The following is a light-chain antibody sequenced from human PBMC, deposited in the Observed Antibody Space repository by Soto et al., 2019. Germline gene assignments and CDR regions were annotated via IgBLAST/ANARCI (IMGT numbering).Light chain of an antibody. J-gene: IGLJ2*01. CDR1: SSNIGSNY. V-gene: IGLV1-47*02. CDR3: AAWDDSLSGVV. CDR2: SNN. Sequence: QSVLTQPPSASGNPGQRVTFSCSGSSSNIGSNYVYWYQQLPGTAPKLLIYSNNLRPSGVPDRFSGSKSGTSASLAISGLQSEVEADYYCAAWDDSLSGVVFGGGTQLTVL.